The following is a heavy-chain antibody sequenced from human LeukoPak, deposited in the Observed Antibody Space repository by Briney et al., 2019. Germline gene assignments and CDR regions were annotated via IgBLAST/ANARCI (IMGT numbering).Heavy chain of an antibody. CDR1: GGSISSYY. CDR3: ASFVRTYYMDV. D-gene: IGHD6-6*01. CDR2: IYYSGST. Sequence: SETLSLTCTVFGGSISSYYWSWIRQPPGKGLEWIGYIYYSGSTNYNPSLKSRVTISVDTSKNQFSLKLSSVTAADTAVHYCASFVRTYYMDVWGKGTTVTVSS. J-gene: IGHJ6*03. V-gene: IGHV4-59*01.